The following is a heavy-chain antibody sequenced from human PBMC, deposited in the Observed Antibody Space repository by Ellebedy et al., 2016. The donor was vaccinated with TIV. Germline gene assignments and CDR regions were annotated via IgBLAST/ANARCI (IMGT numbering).Heavy chain of an antibody. CDR3: ARRGFSYGSYFDY. Sequence: SETLSLXXAVYGGSFSGYYWNWIRQPPGQGLEWIGEINRGGSSNYNPSLKSRVTMSVDTSKNQFSLKLTSGTAADTAVYYCARRGFSYGSYFDYWGQGTLVTVSS. D-gene: IGHD5-18*01. J-gene: IGHJ4*02. CDR2: INRGGSS. CDR1: GGSFSGYY. V-gene: IGHV4-34*01.